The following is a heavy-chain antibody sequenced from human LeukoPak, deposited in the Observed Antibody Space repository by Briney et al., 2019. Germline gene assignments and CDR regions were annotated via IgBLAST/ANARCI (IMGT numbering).Heavy chain of an antibody. CDR3: ARGSGEAYYFDY. V-gene: IGHV1-69*13. CDR2: IIPIFGTA. CDR1: GGTFSSYA. D-gene: IGHD2-15*01. J-gene: IGHJ4*02. Sequence: SVKVSCTASGGTFSSYAISWVRQAPGQGLEWMGGIIPIFGTANYAQKFQGRVTITADESTSTAYMELSSLRSEDTAVYYCARGSGEAYYFDYWGQGTLVTVSS.